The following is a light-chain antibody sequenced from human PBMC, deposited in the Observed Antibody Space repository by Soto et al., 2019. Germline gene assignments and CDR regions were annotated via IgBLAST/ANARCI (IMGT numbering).Light chain of an antibody. J-gene: IGKJ1*01. CDR3: QKYNSALWT. Sequence: DIQMTQSPSSLSASVGDRVTITCRASQDINNFLAWYQQKPGKVPKLLIYAASTLLSGVPSRFSGSGSGTDFTLTISSLQPEDVATYYCQKYNSALWTFGQGTKVEIK. CDR1: QDINNF. CDR2: AAS. V-gene: IGKV1-27*01.